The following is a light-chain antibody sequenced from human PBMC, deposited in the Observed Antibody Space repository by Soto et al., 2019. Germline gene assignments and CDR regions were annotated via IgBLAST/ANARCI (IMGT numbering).Light chain of an antibody. CDR3: CSYTGSAVM. CDR1: SSDVGSYDY. J-gene: IGLJ3*02. V-gene: IGLV2-11*01. Sequence: QSALIQPPSVSGSPGQSVTISCTGTSSDVGSYDYVSWYQQHPGTVPKPMIYNVNTQPSGVPDRFSGSKSGNTASLTISGLQAEDEANYYCCSYTGSAVMFGGGTKLTVL. CDR2: NVN.